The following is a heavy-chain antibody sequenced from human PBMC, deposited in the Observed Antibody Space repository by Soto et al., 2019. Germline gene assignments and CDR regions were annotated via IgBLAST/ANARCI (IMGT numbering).Heavy chain of an antibody. Sequence: PGGSLRLSCAASGFTFDYYGMNWVRQAPGKRLEWVSFISFSGNTIYYADSVRGRFTISRDNAKSTLFLQMNSLRDDDTATYYCARRLYPLQYSDYWGRGTQVTVSS. J-gene: IGHJ4*02. CDR2: ISFSGNTI. CDR3: ARRLYPLQYSDY. V-gene: IGHV3-48*02. CDR1: GFTFDYYG. D-gene: IGHD2-2*02.